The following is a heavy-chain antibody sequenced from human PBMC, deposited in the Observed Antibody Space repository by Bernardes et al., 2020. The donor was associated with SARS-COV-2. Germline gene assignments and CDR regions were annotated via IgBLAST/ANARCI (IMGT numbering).Heavy chain of an antibody. CDR1: GFTFSSYS. Sequence: GGSLRLSCAASGFTFSSYSMNWVRQAPGKGLEWVSYISSSSSTIYYADSVKGRFTISRDNAKNSLYLQMNSLRAEDTAVYYCASLASTARYYGMDVWGQGTTVTVSS. CDR3: ASLASTARYYGMDV. J-gene: IGHJ6*02. V-gene: IGHV3-48*01. CDR2: ISSSSSTI. D-gene: IGHD2-2*01.